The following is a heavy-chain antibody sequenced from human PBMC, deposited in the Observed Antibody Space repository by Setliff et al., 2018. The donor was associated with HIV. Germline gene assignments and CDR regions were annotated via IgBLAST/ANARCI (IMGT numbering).Heavy chain of an antibody. D-gene: IGHD2-21*02. J-gene: IGHJ3*02. Sequence: GGSLRLSCTASGVTLSSYWMHWVRQVPGKGLLWVSRINGDGDTTYYADSVKGRFTISRDNAQNTLYLQMNSLRAEDTAVYYCARAGSDYAYDIWGQGTKVTVSS. V-gene: IGHV3-74*01. CDR3: ARAGSDYAYDI. CDR2: INGDGDTT. CDR1: GVTLSSYW.